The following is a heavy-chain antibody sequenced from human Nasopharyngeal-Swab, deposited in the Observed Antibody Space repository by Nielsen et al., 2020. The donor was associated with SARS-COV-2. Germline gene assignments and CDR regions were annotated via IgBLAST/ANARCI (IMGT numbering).Heavy chain of an antibody. V-gene: IGHV3-7*05. CDR2: INQAGSEK. CDR1: GLAFSGYW. J-gene: IGHJ4*02. D-gene: IGHD6-19*01. CDR3: ARDQTVAGYDFDY. Sequence: GESLKISCTVSGLAFSGYWMSWVRQAPGKGLEWVANINQAGSEKYYVDSVKGRFTISRDKAKNSLLLEMNSLSAEDTAVYYCARDQTVAGYDFDYWGQGTLVTVSP.